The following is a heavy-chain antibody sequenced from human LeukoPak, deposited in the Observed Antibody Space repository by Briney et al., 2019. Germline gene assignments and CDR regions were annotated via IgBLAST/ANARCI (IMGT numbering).Heavy chain of an antibody. Sequence: GGSLRLSCAASGFTFSSHWMTWVRQAPGKGLEWVANIKHDGSEKYYVDSVKGRFTISRDNAKNSPYLQMNSLGAEDTAVYYCARRGTSSSWAHFDYWGQGTLVTVSS. CDR1: GFTFSSHW. V-gene: IGHV3-7*05. D-gene: IGHD6-13*01. J-gene: IGHJ4*02. CDR2: IKHDGSEK. CDR3: ARRGTSSSWAHFDY.